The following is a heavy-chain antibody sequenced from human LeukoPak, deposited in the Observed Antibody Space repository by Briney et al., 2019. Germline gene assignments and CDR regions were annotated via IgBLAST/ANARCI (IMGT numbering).Heavy chain of an antibody. Sequence: GGSLRLSCAASGFTFSSYGMHWVRQAPGKGLEWVAVIWYDGSNKYYADSVQGRFIISRDNSKNTLYLQMNSLRAEDTAVYYCAKNHTKCGDYVDYWGQGTLVTVSS. CDR3: AKNHTKCGDYVDY. D-gene: IGHD1-14*01. V-gene: IGHV3-33*06. CDR1: GFTFSSYG. J-gene: IGHJ4*02. CDR2: IWYDGSNK.